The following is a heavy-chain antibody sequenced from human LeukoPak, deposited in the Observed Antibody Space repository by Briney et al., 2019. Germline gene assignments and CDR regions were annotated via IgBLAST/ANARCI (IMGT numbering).Heavy chain of an antibody. Sequence: PGGSLRLSCVASGFTFSAYAMHWVRQAPGKGLEWVAIISYDGNNEYYADSVKGRFSISRDNSKNTLYLQMNSLRAEDTAVYYCAKKQQLVYYYYMDVWGKGTTVTVSS. CDR1: GFTFSAYA. V-gene: IGHV3-30-3*01. D-gene: IGHD6-13*01. CDR2: ISYDGNNE. CDR3: AKKQQLVYYYYMDV. J-gene: IGHJ6*03.